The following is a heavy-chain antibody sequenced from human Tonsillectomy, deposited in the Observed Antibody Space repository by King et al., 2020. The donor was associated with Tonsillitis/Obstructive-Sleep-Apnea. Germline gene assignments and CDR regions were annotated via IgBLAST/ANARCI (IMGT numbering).Heavy chain of an antibody. J-gene: IGHJ3*02. CDR1: GFTFSSYA. V-gene: IGHV3-30*04. Sequence: VQLVESGGGVVQPGRSLRLSCAASGFTFSSYAMNWVRQAPGKGLEWVAVISYDGSNKYYADSVKGRFTISRDNSKNTLYLQMNSLRAEDTAVYYCAREDSSGYWGGSNSEVDDAFDIWGQGTMVTVSS. CDR2: ISYDGSNK. CDR3: AREDSSGYWGGSNSEVDDAFDI. D-gene: IGHD3-22*01.